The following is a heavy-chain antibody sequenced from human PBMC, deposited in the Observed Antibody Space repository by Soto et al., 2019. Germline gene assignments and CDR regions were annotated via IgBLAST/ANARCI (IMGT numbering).Heavy chain of an antibody. D-gene: IGHD1-1*01. CDR1: GFSFSSYW. Sequence: EVQLVESGGDLGQPGGALRLSCEASGFSFSSYWMTWVRQAPGKWLEYVAIIRQDGSEKKYVDSVMGRFTISRDNAKTSSYLQMNSLRDEDTDVYYCMTTTRDRPFDYWGHGTLVTVSS. CDR3: MTTTRDRPFDY. V-gene: IGHV3-7*03. J-gene: IGHJ4*01. CDR2: IRQDGSEK.